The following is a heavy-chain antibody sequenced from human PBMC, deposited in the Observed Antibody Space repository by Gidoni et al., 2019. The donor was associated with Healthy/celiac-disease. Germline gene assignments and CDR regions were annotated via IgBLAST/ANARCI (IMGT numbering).Heavy chain of an antibody. D-gene: IGHD3-10*01. CDR3: TTYGLGDYWQH. CDR2: IKSKIDGVTT. CDR1: GFTFRNAW. Sequence: EVQLVEYGGGLEKPGGCIRLSCAAYGFTFRNAWMSWVRQDQGKGLEWVGRIKSKIDGVTTDYSAPVKGRFTISRDDSKTTLYLQMNSLKTEDTAVYYCTTYGLGDYWQHWGQGTLVTVSS. V-gene: IGHV3-15*01. J-gene: IGHJ1*01.